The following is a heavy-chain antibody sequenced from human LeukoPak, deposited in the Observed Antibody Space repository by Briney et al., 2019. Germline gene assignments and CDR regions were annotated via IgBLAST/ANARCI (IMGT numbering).Heavy chain of an antibody. Sequence: SVKVSCKASGGTLSSYAISWVRQAPGQGLEWRGGVIPIFGTANYAQKFQGRVTITTDESTSTAYMELSSLRSYDTAGYYCARDLPDGWFDPWGQGTLVTVSS. CDR2: VIPIFGTA. J-gene: IGHJ5*02. CDR3: ARDLPDGWFDP. CDR1: GGTLSSYA. D-gene: IGHD1-14*01. V-gene: IGHV1-69*05.